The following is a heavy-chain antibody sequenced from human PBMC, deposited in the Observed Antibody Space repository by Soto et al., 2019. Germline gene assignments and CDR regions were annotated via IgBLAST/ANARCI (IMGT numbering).Heavy chain of an antibody. Sequence: QVQLQESGPGLVKPSQTLSLTYTVSGGSISSGNYYWSWIRQPPGKGLEWIGFISYSGSTYYSASLKSRFTISVDTSKNQFSLNLSFVTAADTAVYYCATMGTPATGLYYFDYWGQGTLVTVSS. D-gene: IGHD1-7*01. CDR3: ATMGTPATGLYYFDY. J-gene: IGHJ4*02. CDR1: GGSISSGNYY. CDR2: ISYSGST. V-gene: IGHV4-30-4*01.